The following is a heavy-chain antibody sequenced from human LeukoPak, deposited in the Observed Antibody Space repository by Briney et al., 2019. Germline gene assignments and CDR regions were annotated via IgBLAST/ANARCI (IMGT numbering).Heavy chain of an antibody. CDR3: ARVTGLHYYDFWSGFIGYGMDV. CDR2: IYYSVST. CDR1: GGSISSGDYY. D-gene: IGHD3-3*01. J-gene: IGHJ6*02. V-gene: IGHV4-30-4*01. Sequence: PSQTLSLTCTVSGGSISSGDYYWSWIRQPPGKGREWIGYIYYSVSTYYNPSLKSRVTISVDTSKNQFSLKLSSVTAADTAVYYCARVTGLHYYDFWSGFIGYGMDVWGQGATVTVSS.